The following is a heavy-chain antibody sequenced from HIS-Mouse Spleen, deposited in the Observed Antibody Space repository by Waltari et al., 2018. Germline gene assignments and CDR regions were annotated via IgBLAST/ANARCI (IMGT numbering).Heavy chain of an antibody. CDR2: IYYSGST. Sequence: QVQLQESGPGLVKPSETLSLTCTVSGGSISSYYWSWIRQPPGKGLEWIGYIYYSGSTNYNPSLKRRVTISVDTSKNQFSLKLSSVTAADTAVYYCARGVGKVVAATFDYWGQGTLVTVSS. D-gene: IGHD2-15*01. CDR1: GGSISSYY. J-gene: IGHJ4*02. CDR3: ARGVGKVVAATFDY. V-gene: IGHV4-59*01.